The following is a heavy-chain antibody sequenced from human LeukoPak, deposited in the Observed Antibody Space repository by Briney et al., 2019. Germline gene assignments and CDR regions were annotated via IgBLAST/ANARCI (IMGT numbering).Heavy chain of an antibody. V-gene: IGHV3-21*01. CDR2: ISRSSRHV. CDR1: GFTSSDYS. D-gene: IGHD1-1*01. CDR3: VRDLMGSGSTTAYLHH. J-gene: IGHJ1*01. Sequence: GGSLRLSCAAPGFTSSDYSMNWVRQAPGKGLEWVSSISRSSRHVYYAGSVKGRFTISRDNAKNSLYLQMNSLRAEDMAVYFCVRDLMGSGSTTAYLHHWGQGTLVTVSS.